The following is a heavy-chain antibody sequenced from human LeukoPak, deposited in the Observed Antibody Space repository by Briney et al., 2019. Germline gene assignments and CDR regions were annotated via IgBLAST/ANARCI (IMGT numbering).Heavy chain of an antibody. D-gene: IGHD3-10*01. CDR2: ISSSSSTI. CDR3: AREGYYGSGSYFPGSVLSMDV. J-gene: IGHJ6*03. V-gene: IGHV3-48*01. CDR1: GFTFSSYS. Sequence: GGSLRLSCAASGFTFSSYSMNWVRQAPGKGLEWVSYISSSSSTIYYADSVKGRFTISRDNAKNSLYLQMNSLRAEDTAVYYCAREGYYGSGSYFPGSVLSMDVWGKGTTVTVSS.